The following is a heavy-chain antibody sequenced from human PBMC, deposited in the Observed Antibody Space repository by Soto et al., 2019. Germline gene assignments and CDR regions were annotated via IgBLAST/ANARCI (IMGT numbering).Heavy chain of an antibody. Sequence: XVSLSLYFASSGFTFSSYCMHWVRQAPGKGLEWVAVISYDGSNKYYADSVKGRFTISRDNSKNTLYLQMNSLRAEDTAVYYCAKDTPYCGGDCLFDYWGQGTLVTVSS. V-gene: IGHV3-30*18. D-gene: IGHD2-21*02. CDR3: AKDTPYCGGDCLFDY. CDR2: ISYDGSNK. J-gene: IGHJ4*02. CDR1: GFTFSSYC.